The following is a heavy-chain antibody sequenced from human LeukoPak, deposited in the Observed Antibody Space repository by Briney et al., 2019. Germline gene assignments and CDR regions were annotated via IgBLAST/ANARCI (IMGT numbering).Heavy chain of an antibody. J-gene: IGHJ4*02. V-gene: IGHV3-49*03. CDR1: GFTFGDYA. D-gene: IGHD1-26*01. Sequence: PGGSLRLSCTASGFTFGDYAMSWFRQAPGKGLEWVGFIRSKAYDGTTEYAASVKGRFTISRDDSKSIAYLQMNSLKTEDTAVYYCIPIQWYIVGATTTLFDYWGQGTLVTVSS. CDR3: IPIQWYIVGATTTLFDY. CDR2: IRSKAYDGTT.